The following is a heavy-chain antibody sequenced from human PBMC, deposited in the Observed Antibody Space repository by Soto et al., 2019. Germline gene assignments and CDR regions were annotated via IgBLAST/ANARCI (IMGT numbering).Heavy chain of an antibody. J-gene: IGHJ4*02. V-gene: IGHV4-61*01. D-gene: IGHD3-9*01. CDR3: ARAPLYYDILTGYLPPQYYFDY. CDR2: IYYSGST. CDR1: GGSVGSGSYY. Sequence: SETLSLTCTVSGGSVGSGSYYWSWIRQPPGKGLEWIGYIYYSGSTNYNPSLKSRVTISVDTSKNQFSLKLSSVTAADTAVYYCARAPLYYDILTGYLPPQYYFDYWGQGTLVTVSS.